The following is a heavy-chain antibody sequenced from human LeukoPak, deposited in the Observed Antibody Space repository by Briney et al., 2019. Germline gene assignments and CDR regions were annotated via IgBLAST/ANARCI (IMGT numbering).Heavy chain of an antibody. V-gene: IGHV4-59*01. CDR1: GGSISSYY. D-gene: IGHD6-19*01. CDR3: ARGSSGWYFDY. J-gene: IGHJ4*02. CDR2: IYYSGST. Sequence: SETLSLTCTVSGGSISSYYWSWIRRPPGKGLEWIGYIYYSGSTNYNPSLKSRVTISVDTSKNQFSLKLSSVTAADTAVYYCARGSSGWYFDYWGQGTLVTVSS.